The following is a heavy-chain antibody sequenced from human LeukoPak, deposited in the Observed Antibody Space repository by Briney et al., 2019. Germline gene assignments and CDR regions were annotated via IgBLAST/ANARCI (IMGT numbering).Heavy chain of an antibody. CDR1: GFTFSSYS. V-gene: IGHV3-48*01. CDR3: ARDRTKGYYYYYMDV. J-gene: IGHJ6*03. CDR2: ISSSSSTI. Sequence: PGGSLRLSCAASGFTFSSYSMNWVRQAPGKRLEWVSYISSSSSTIYYADSVKGRFAISRDNAKNSPYLQMNSLRAEDTAVYYCARDRTKGYYYYYMDVWGKGTTVTVSS.